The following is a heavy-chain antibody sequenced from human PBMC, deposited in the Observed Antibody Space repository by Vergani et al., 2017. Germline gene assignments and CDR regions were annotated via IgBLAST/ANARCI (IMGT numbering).Heavy chain of an antibody. V-gene: IGHV1-18*01. Sequence: QVQLVQSGAEVKKPGASVKVSCKASGYTFTSYGISWVRQAPGQGLEWMGWISAYNGNTNYAQKLQGRVTMTTDTSTSTAYMEMRSLRSDDTAVYYCARDAPYVDIGATSTPEFDIWGQGTMVTVSS. D-gene: IGHD5-12*01. CDR3: ARDAPYVDIGATSTPEFDI. CDR2: ISAYNGNT. J-gene: IGHJ3*02. CDR1: GYTFTSYG.